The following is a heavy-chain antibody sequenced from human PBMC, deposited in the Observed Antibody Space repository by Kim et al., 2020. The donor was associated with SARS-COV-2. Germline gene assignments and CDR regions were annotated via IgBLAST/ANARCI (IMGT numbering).Heavy chain of an antibody. CDR3: ARRLQRIGRIDY. V-gene: IGHV1-2*02. CDR2: T. Sequence: TNFAQRFQGRVTMTMDTSINTVYMEVSRVTFDDTAVYYCARRLQRIGRIDYWGQGTLVTVSS. J-gene: IGHJ4*02. D-gene: IGHD2-21*02.